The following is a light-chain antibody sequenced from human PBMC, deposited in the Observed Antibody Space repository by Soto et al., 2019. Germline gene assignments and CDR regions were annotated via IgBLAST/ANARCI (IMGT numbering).Light chain of an antibody. J-gene: IGKJ3*01. CDR2: KAS. V-gene: IGKV1-5*03. Sequence: DIQRTQSPSTLSASVGDRVTITCRASQSISSWLAWYQQKPGKAPKLLIYKASSLESGVPSSFSGSGSGTEFTLTISSLHPDDFETYYCEQYNSYPFTFGPGTKVAI. CDR3: EQYNSYPFT. CDR1: QSISSW.